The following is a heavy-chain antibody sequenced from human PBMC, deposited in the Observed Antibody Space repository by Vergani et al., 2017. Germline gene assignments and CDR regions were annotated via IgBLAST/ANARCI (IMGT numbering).Heavy chain of an antibody. J-gene: IGHJ4*02. V-gene: IGHV4-39*01. CDR1: GGSISSSSYY. D-gene: IGHD3-3*01. CDR2: IYYSGST. CDR3: ALYYDFWSGYSYYFDY. Sequence: QVQLQESGPGLVKPSETLSLTCTVSGGSISSSSYYWGWIRQPPGTGLEWIGSIYYSGSTYYNPSLKSRVTISVDTSKNQFSLKLSPVTAADTAVYYCALYYDFWSGYSYYFDYWGQGTLVTVSS.